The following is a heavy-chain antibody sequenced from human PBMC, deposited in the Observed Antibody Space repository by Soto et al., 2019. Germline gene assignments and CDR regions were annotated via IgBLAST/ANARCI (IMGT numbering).Heavy chain of an antibody. CDR3: ARDSDGYLVDFDY. D-gene: IGHD2-21*02. CDR1: GYAFASYG. J-gene: IGHJ4*02. CDR2: ISAYNGNT. V-gene: IGHV1-18*01. Sequence: GASVKVSCEACGYAFASYGLSWVRQAPGQGLEWMGWISAYNGNTNYAQKLQGRVTMTTDTSTSKAYMELRSLRSDDTAVYYCARDSDGYLVDFDYWGQGTLVTVSS.